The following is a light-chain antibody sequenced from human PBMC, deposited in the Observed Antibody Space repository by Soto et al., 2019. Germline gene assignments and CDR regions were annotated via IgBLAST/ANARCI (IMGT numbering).Light chain of an antibody. CDR3: QVWDSSSDLWV. CDR1: NIGSKS. CDR2: YDS. J-gene: IGLJ3*02. V-gene: IGLV3-21*04. Sequence: SYELTQPPSVSVAPGKTARITCGGNNIGSKSVHWYQQKPGQAPVLVIYYDSDRPSGIPERFSGSNSGNTATLTISRVEAGDEADYYCQVWDSSSDLWVFGGGTKQTVL.